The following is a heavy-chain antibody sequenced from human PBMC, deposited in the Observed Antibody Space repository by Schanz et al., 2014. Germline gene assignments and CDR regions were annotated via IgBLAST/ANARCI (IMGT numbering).Heavy chain of an antibody. Sequence: DVQLVESGGGLVKPGGSLTLSCVASGVTFTDAWMSWVRQAPGKGLEWVGRIKSRSDGGTADYAAPVKGRFIISRDDSKNTLFLQMTSLKTDDTAVYYCTTDRPLGSLDYWGQGTLVTVSS. CDR2: IKSRSDGGTA. CDR1: GVTFTDAW. CDR3: TTDRPLGSLDY. V-gene: IGHV3-15*01. D-gene: IGHD1-26*01. J-gene: IGHJ4*02.